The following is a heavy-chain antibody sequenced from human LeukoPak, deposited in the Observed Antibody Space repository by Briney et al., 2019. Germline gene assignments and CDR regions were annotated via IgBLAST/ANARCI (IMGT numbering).Heavy chain of an antibody. J-gene: IGHJ4*02. CDR2: ISGSGDSI. Sequence: PGGSLRLSCAASGFTFSSSVMTWVRQAPGKRLEWVSTISGSGDSIYYADSVKGRFTISRDNSKNTLYLQMNSLRAGDTAVYYCARDLGYCTNGVCHTRFDYWGQGTLVAVSS. CDR3: ARDLGYCTNGVCHTRFDY. D-gene: IGHD2-8*01. V-gene: IGHV3-23*01. CDR1: GFTFSSSV.